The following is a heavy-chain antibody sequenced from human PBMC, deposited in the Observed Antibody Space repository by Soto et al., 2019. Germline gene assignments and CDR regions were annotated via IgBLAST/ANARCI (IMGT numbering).Heavy chain of an antibody. CDR3: VRDYDSSGFNSGH. V-gene: IGHV3-74*03. Sequence: GALRLSCLASGFPFSSYWMHWIRQVPGKGLMWVSQIGSDGRPTTYADSVKGRFTISRENARNTLYSQMNSLRADDTAMYYCVRDYDSSGFNSGHWGQRNLFAVSS. CDR1: GFPFSSYW. D-gene: IGHD3-22*01. CDR2: IGSDGRPT. J-gene: IGHJ1*01.